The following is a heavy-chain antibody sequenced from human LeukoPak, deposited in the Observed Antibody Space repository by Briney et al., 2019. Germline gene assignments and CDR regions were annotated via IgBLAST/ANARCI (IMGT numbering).Heavy chain of an antibody. CDR1: GFTFSSYW. CDR3: AKATPPYSSGWHLVYFDY. CDR2: ISLIGDNT. J-gene: IGHJ4*02. Sequence: GGSLRLSCAASGFTFSSYWMSWVRQAPEKGLEWVSTISLIGDNTYYADSVKGRFTISRDNSKNTLYLQMNSLRAEDTAVYYCAKATPPYSSGWHLVYFDYWGQGTLVTVSS. D-gene: IGHD6-19*01. V-gene: IGHV3-23*01.